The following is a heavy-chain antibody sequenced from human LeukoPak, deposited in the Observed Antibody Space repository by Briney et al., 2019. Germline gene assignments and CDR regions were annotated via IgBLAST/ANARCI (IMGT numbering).Heavy chain of an antibody. D-gene: IGHD2-21*02. CDR1: GFTFSTYD. Sequence: GGSLRLSCAASGFTFSTYDMHWVRQAPDKGLEWVAFIRYDGSNKYYADSVKGRFTISRDNSKNTLYLQMNSLRAEDTAVYYCAKDRVVLAYCGGDCYPTYFDYWGQGTLVTVSS. CDR2: IRYDGSNK. V-gene: IGHV3-30*02. J-gene: IGHJ4*02. CDR3: AKDRVVLAYCGGDCYPTYFDY.